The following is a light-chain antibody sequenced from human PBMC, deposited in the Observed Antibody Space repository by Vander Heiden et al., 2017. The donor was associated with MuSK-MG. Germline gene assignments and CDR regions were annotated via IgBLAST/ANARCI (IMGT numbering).Light chain of an antibody. J-gene: IGKJ2*01. CDR1: QSVSSSY. CDR3: QQDGSSGS. Sequence: EIVLTQSPGTLSLSPGERATLSCRASQSVSSSYLAWYQQKPGQAPRLLIYGASSRANGIPDRFSGSGSGTDFTLTISRLEPEDFAVYYWQQDGSSGSFGQGTKLEIK. V-gene: IGKV3-20*01. CDR2: GAS.